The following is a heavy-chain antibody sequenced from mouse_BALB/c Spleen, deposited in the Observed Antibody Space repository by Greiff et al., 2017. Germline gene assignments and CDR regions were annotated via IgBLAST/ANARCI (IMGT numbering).Heavy chain of an antibody. Sequence: EVQLMESGGDLVKPGGSLKLSCAASGFTFSSYGMSWVRQTPDKRLEWVATISSGGSYTDYPDSVKGRFTISRDNAKNTLYLQMSSLKSEDTAMYYCARQGKLTGSYFDYWGQGTTLTVSS. CDR3: ARQGKLTGSYFDY. CDR1: GFTFSSYG. D-gene: IGHD4-1*01. V-gene: IGHV5-6*01. CDR2: ISSGGSYT. J-gene: IGHJ2*01.